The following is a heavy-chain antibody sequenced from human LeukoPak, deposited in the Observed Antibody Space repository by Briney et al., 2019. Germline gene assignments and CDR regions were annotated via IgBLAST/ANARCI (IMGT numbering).Heavy chain of an antibody. J-gene: IGHJ4*02. V-gene: IGHV3-53*01. Sequence: GGSLRLSCAASGFTVSSNYMSWVRQAPGKGLEWVSVIYSGGTTYYADSVKGRFTISRDTSKNTLDLQMNSLRAEDTAVYYCARSSYNGGKGDYWGQGTLVTVSS. CDR1: GFTVSSNY. CDR2: IYSGGTT. D-gene: IGHD4-23*01. CDR3: ARSSYNGGKGDY.